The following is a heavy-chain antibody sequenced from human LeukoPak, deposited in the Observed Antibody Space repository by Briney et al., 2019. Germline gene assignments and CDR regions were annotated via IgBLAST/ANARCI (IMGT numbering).Heavy chain of an antibody. CDR2: INAYNGNT. Sequence: ASVKVSCKASGYTFTSYGISWVRQAPGQGLEWMGWINAYNGNTNYAQNHHGRVTMTTETTTSTSYMERSILSADDTAVSCVAREYYYGSGSYFDYWGQGNLVTVSS. D-gene: IGHD3-10*01. V-gene: IGHV1-18*01. CDR1: GYTFTSYG. CDR3: AREYYYGSGSYFDY. J-gene: IGHJ4*02.